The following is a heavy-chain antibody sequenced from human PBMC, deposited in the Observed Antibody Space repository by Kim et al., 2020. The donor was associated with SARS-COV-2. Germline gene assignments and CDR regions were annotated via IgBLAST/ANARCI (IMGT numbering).Heavy chain of an antibody. CDR2: INTNTGNP. D-gene: IGHD3-3*01. CDR3: ARDTFLGVVIFNYYYGMDV. Sequence: ASVKVSCKASGYTFTSYAMNWVRQAPGQGLEWMGWINTNTGNPTYAQGFTGRFVFSLDTSVSTAYLQISSLKAEDTAVYYCARDTFLGVVIFNYYYGMDVWGQGTTVTVSS. V-gene: IGHV7-4-1*02. J-gene: IGHJ6*02. CDR1: GYTFTSYA.